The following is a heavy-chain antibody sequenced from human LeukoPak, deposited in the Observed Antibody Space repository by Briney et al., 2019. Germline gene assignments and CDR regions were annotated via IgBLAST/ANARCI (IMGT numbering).Heavy chain of an antibody. Sequence: PSQTLSLTCTVSGGSISSGSYYWSWVRQPAGKGLEWIGRIYTSGSTNYNPSLKSRVTISVDTSKNQFSLKLSSVTAADTAVYYCARGMATILAWFDPWGQGTLVTVSP. CDR3: ARGMATILAWFDP. D-gene: IGHD5-24*01. J-gene: IGHJ5*02. V-gene: IGHV4-61*02. CDR1: GGSISSGSYY. CDR2: IYTSGST.